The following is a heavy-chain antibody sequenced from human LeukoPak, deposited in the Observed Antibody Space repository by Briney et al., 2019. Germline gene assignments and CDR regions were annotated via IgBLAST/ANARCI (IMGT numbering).Heavy chain of an antibody. CDR1: GGSISSSYDQ. D-gene: IGHD5-18*01. Sequence: SETLSLTCAVSGGSISSSYDQWVWIRQPPGKGLEWIGSIYYSGSSYNSPSLKSRVTLSFDTSKNHFSLKLTSVTAADAAIYYCAIRHTGDFHHWGQGTLVTVSS. J-gene: IGHJ4*02. V-gene: IGHV4-39*02. CDR3: AIRHTGDFHH. CDR2: IYYSGSS.